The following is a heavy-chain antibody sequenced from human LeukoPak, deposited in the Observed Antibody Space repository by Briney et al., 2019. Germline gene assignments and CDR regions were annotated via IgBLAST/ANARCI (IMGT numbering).Heavy chain of an antibody. CDR3: ARVSSDAFDI. CDR1: GGSFSGYY. Sequence: PSETLSLTCAVYGGSFSGYYWSWIRQPPGKGLEWIGEINHSGSTNYNPSLKSRVTISVDTSKNQFSLKLSSVTAADTAVYYCARVSSDAFDIWGQGTLVIISS. D-gene: IGHD6-6*01. V-gene: IGHV4-34*01. J-gene: IGHJ3*02. CDR2: INHSGST.